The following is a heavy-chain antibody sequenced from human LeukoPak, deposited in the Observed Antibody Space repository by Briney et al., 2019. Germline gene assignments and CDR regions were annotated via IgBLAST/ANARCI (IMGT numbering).Heavy chain of an antibody. CDR3: ATWWLVRGLFDY. Sequence: GSVKVSCKVSGYTLTELSMHWGRQDPGEGLEWRGGFDPDDGETIYAQKFQGRVTMTEDTSTDTAYMELSSLRSEDTAVYYWATWWLVRGLFDYWGQGTLVTVSS. J-gene: IGHJ4*02. D-gene: IGHD6-19*01. CDR2: FDPDDGET. V-gene: IGHV1-24*01. CDR1: GYTLTELS.